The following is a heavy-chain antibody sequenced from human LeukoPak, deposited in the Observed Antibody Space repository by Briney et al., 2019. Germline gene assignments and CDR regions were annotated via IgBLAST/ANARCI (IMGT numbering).Heavy chain of an antibody. D-gene: IGHD1-1*01. V-gene: IGHV3-21*01. Sequence: GGSLRLSCAASGSTFGNYYMSWVRQAPGKGLEWVSSISGSNSYIFYADSVKGRFTVSRDNAKDSLYLQMNSLRAEDTAVYYCARALTTLTYEGYWGQGTLVTVSS. CDR3: ARALTTLTYEGY. CDR2: ISGSNSYI. CDR1: GSTFGNYY. J-gene: IGHJ4*02.